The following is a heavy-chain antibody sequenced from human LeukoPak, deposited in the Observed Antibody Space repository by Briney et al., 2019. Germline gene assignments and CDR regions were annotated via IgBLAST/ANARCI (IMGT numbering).Heavy chain of an antibody. CDR2: IKQDGTEK. CDR3: ARDIGWYYFDY. J-gene: IGHJ4*02. V-gene: IGHV3-7*01. Sequence: PGGSLRLSCAASGFTFSTHWMSWVRQAPGKGLEWVANIKQDGTEKYYVDSVKGRFTISRDNAKNSLFLQMNSLRPEDTAVYYCARDIGWYYFDYWGQGTLVTVSS. CDR1: GFTFSTHW. D-gene: IGHD2-15*01.